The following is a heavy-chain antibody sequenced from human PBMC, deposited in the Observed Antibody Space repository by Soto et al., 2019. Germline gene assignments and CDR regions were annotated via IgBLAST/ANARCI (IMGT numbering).Heavy chain of an antibody. Sequence: GASVKVSCKASGGTFSSYAISWVRQAPGQGLEWMGGIIPIFGTANYAKKFQGRVTITADKSTSTAYMELSSLRSEDTAVYYCARKSGSYRSDAFDIWGQGTMVTV. D-gene: IGHD1-26*01. V-gene: IGHV1-69*06. CDR1: GGTFSSYA. CDR3: ARKSGSYRSDAFDI. J-gene: IGHJ3*02. CDR2: IIPIFGTA.